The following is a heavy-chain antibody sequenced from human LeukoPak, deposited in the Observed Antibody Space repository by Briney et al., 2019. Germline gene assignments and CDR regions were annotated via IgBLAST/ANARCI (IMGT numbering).Heavy chain of an antibody. J-gene: IGHJ6*04. D-gene: IGHD1-14*01. CDR1: GLTFSSYS. CDR3: ARDSTGASV. Sequence: GGSLRLSCAASGLTFSSYSMNWVRQAPGKGLEWISAVYSGGDTYYIESVRGRFTISRDNSKNTIHLQMNGLTPEDTAMYYCARDSTGASVWGKGTTVTVSS. CDR2: VYSGGDT. V-gene: IGHV3-53*01.